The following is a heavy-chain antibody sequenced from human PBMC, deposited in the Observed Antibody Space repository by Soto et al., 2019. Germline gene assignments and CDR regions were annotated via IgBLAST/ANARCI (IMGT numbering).Heavy chain of an antibody. J-gene: IGHJ5*02. CDR3: ARRAYCSSTSCYWFDP. CDR1: GYSFTSYW. CDR2: IYPGDSDT. Sequence: GESLKISCKGSGYSFTSYWIGWVRQMPGKGLEWMGIIYPGDSDTRYSPSFQGQVTISADKSNSTAYLQWSSLKASDTAMYYCARRAYCSSTSCYWFDPWGQGTLVTVSS. V-gene: IGHV5-51*01. D-gene: IGHD2-2*01.